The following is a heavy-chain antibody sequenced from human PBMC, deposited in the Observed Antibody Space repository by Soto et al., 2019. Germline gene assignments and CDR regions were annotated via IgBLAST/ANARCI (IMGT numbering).Heavy chain of an antibody. D-gene: IGHD2-15*01. CDR3: ASLVVVAAIDYYYGMDV. CDR2: IIPIFGTA. J-gene: IGHJ6*02. V-gene: IGHV1-69*13. CDR1: GGTFSSYA. Sequence: SVKVSCKASGGTFSSYAISWVRQAPGQGLEWMGGIIPIFGTANYAQKFQGRVTITADESTSTAYMELSSLRSEDTAVYYCASLVVVAAIDYYYGMDVWGQGTTVTVSS.